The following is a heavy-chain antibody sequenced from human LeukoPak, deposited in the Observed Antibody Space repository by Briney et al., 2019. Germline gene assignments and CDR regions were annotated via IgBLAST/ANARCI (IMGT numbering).Heavy chain of an antibody. Sequence: ASVKVSCKASGYTFTSYDINWVRQATGQGLEWMGWMNPNSGNTGYAQKFQGRVTMTRNTSISTAYMELSSLRSEDTAVYYCARVSYYYDSSGYYNAFDIWGQGTMVTVSS. V-gene: IGHV1-8*01. CDR2: MNPNSGNT. CDR1: GYTFTSYD. D-gene: IGHD3-22*01. CDR3: ARVSYYYDSSGYYNAFDI. J-gene: IGHJ3*02.